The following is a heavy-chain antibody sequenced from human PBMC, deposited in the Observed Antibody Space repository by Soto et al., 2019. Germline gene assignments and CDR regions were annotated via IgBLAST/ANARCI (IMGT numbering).Heavy chain of an antibody. CDR2: MNPNSGNT. V-gene: IGHV1-8*01. D-gene: IGHD6-13*01. Sequence: ASVKVSCKASGYTFTSYDINWVRQATGQGLEWMGWMNPNSGNTGYAQKFQGRVTMTRNTSISTAYMELSSLRSEDTAVYYCAREKIAAAGVQVAFDIWGQGTMVTVSS. CDR3: AREKIAAAGVQVAFDI. CDR1: GYTFTSYD. J-gene: IGHJ3*02.